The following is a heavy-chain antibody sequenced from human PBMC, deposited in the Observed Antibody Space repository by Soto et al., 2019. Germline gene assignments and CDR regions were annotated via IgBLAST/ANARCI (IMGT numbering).Heavy chain of an antibody. CDR2: VYYSGRT. CDR3: VGQYYDFWSWQHSYYIMDV. CDR1: GGSINSSSYF. J-gene: IGHJ6*03. Sequence: PSETLSLTCTVSGGSINSSSYFWGWIRQPPGKGLEWIGNVYYSGRTYYNPSLESRLTISVDTSKNQFSLKLSSVTAADAAVYYCVGQYYDFWSWQHSYYIMDVWGKGTTVTVSS. V-gene: IGHV4-39*01. D-gene: IGHD3-3*01.